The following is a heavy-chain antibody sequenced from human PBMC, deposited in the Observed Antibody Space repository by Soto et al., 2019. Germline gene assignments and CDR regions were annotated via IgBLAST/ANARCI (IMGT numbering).Heavy chain of an antibody. CDR1: GFTFSTYG. CDR3: VKDRCGGDFYSTPYFDN. Sequence: QVQLVESGGGVVQPGRSLRLSCAASGFTFSTYGIHWVRQAPGKGLEWLAVIWYDGSKKYYADSVQGRITISRDNSKNTGYLQMDNLRAEDMAVYYCVKDRCGGDFYSTPYFDNWGQGTLVTVSS. V-gene: IGHV3-33*06. D-gene: IGHD2-21*02. CDR2: IWYDGSKK. J-gene: IGHJ4*02.